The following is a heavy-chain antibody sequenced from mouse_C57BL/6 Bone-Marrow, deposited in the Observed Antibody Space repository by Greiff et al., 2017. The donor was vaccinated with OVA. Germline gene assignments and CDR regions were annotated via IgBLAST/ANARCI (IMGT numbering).Heavy chain of an antibody. J-gene: IGHJ3*01. CDR2: IDPENGDT. D-gene: IGHD1-1*01. CDR3: TTRRTTGPY. CDR1: GFNIKDDY. V-gene: IGHV14-4*01. Sequence: EVKLQQSGAELVRPGASVKLSCTASGFNIKDDYMHWVKQRPEQGLEWIGWIDPENGDTEYASKFQGKATITADTSSNTAYLQLSSLTSEDTAVYYCTTRRTTGPYWGQGTLVTVSA.